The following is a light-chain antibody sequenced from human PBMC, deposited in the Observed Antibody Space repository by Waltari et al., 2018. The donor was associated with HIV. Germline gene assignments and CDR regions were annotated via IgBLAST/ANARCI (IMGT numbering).Light chain of an antibody. CDR1: DSDFGLYNF. CDR2: DVD. CDR3: ASFTGDNTVM. J-gene: IGLJ3*02. V-gene: IGLV2-14*03. Sequence: SAVTQPASVSGLPGQSTTISCTGGDSDFGLYNFVSWYQQHSGKPPKLILYDVDSRAAGVSDRFSGSMSGNTASLTISGLRAEDEAQYYCASFTGDNTVMFGGGTEVTVL.